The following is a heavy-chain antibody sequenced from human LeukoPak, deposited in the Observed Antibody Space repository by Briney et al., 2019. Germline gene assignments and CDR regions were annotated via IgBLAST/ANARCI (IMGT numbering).Heavy chain of an antibody. CDR3: ARHRDYYESSGYYNFRGNSYVMDV. Sequence: SETLSLTCTVSGGSISSSSYFWGWIRQPPGKGLEWIGSIYYSGSTNYNPSLKSRVTISVDTSKNQFSLKLSSVTAADTAVYYCARHRDYYESSGYYNFRGNSYVMDVWGQGTTVTVSS. D-gene: IGHD3-22*01. J-gene: IGHJ6*02. CDR2: IYYSGST. CDR1: GGSISSSSYF. V-gene: IGHV4-39*01.